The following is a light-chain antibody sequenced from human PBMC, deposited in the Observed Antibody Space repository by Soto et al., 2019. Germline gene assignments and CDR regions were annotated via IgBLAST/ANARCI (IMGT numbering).Light chain of an antibody. V-gene: IGKV3-20*01. CDR3: QQYGSSLFT. CDR1: QSVGSTY. CDR2: GAS. J-gene: IGKJ3*01. Sequence: EIALTQSPGTLSLSPGERAALSCRASQSVGSTYLAWYQHKPGQAPRLLIYGASRRATGIPDRFSGSGSGTDFTLTISRLEPEDFAVYYCQQYGSSLFTFGPGTKVDIK.